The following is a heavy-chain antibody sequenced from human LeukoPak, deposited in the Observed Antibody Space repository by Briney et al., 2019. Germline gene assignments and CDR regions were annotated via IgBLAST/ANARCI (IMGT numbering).Heavy chain of an antibody. CDR2: INHSGST. J-gene: IGHJ6*02. D-gene: IGHD3-22*01. CDR3: AHLVREKKNSGYPSYNYYYGMDV. Sequence: NPSETLSLTCAVYGGSFSGYYWSWIRQPPGKGLEWIGEINHSGSTNYNPSLKSRVTISVDTSKNQFSLKLSSVTAADTAVYYCAHLVREKKNSGYPSYNYYYGMDVWGQGTTVTVSS. CDR1: GGSFSGYY. V-gene: IGHV4-34*01.